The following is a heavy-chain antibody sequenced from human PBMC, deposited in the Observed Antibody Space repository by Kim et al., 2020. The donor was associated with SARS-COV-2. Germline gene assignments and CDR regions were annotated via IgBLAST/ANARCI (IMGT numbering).Heavy chain of an antibody. V-gene: IGHV4-59*03. CDR3: AARKYSSDWYWYYFDS. CDR1: GASMSSYY. CDR2: AYYSGNT. J-gene: IGHJ4*01. Sequence: SETLFLTCTVSGASMSSYYWSWIRQPPGKGLEWIGYAYYSGNTNYNPSLKSRVTISVDTSKNQVSLKVASVTAADTAVYYCAARKYSSDWYWYYFDSWG. D-gene: IGHD6-19*01.